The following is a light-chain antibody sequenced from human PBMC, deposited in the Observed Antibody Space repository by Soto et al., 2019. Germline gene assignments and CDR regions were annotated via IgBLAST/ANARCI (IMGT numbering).Light chain of an antibody. Sequence: VLSNSPSTLCFSPLSIVTLSIWATQSITSSYLAWYQQKPGQAPRLLISGTFSRATGIPDRFSVSGSGTDFTLTISRLEPEDFAVYYCQQYGRPVWTFGQGTK. CDR2: GTF. CDR1: QSITSSY. CDR3: QQYGRPVWT. J-gene: IGKJ1*01. V-gene: IGKV3-20*01.